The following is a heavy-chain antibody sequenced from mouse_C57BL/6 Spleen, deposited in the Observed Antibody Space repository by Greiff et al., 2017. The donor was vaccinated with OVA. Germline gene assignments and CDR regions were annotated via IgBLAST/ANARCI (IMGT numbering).Heavy chain of an antibody. Sequence: VQLQQSGPELVKPGASVKIPCKASGYTFTDYNMDWVKQSHGKSLEWIGDINPNNGGTIYNQKFKGKATLTVDKSSSTAYMELRSLTSEDTAVYYGARSRNYYSNYREYFDVWGTGTTVTVSS. V-gene: IGHV1-18*01. CDR1: GYTFTDYN. CDR2: INPNNGGT. J-gene: IGHJ1*03. CDR3: ARSRNYYSNYREYFDV. D-gene: IGHD2-5*01.